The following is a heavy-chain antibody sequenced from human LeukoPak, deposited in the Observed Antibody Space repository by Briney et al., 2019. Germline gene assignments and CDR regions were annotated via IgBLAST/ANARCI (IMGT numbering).Heavy chain of an antibody. V-gene: IGHV3-9*01. CDR2: ITWNSDNI. CDR3: ARDPTAMVTGNYYYYYMDV. D-gene: IGHD5-18*01. Sequence: PGGSLRLSCAASGFTFDDYAMHWVRQAPGKGLEWVSGITWNSDNIEYADSVKGRFTISRDNAKNSLYLQMNSLRSEDTAVYYCARDPTAMVTGNYYYYYMDVWGKGTTVTVSS. CDR1: GFTFDDYA. J-gene: IGHJ6*03.